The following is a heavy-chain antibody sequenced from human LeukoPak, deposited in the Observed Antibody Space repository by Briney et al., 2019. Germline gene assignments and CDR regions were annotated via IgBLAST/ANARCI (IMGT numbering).Heavy chain of an antibody. CDR2: ISSSSSYI. CDR1: GFTFSSYS. CDR3: ARGSSGSYPYRGQFDY. V-gene: IGHV3-21*01. J-gene: IGHJ4*02. D-gene: IGHD1-26*01. Sequence: GGSLRLSCAASGFTFSSYSMNWVRQAPGKGLEWVSSISSSSSYIYYADSVKGRFTISRDNAKNSLYLQMNSLRAEDTAVYYCARGSSGSYPYRGQFDYWGQGTLVTVPS.